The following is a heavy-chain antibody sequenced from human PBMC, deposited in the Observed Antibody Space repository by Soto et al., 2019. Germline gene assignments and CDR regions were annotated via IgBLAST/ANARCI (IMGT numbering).Heavy chain of an antibody. CDR1: GFTFSSYD. CDR3: ARGAVPGLVGYYYYYGMDV. CDR2: IGTAGVT. V-gene: IGHV3-13*01. D-gene: IGHD3-10*01. J-gene: IGHJ6*02. Sequence: EVQLVESGGGLVQPGGSLRLSCAASGFTFSSYDMHWVRQATGKGLEWVSAIGTAGVTYYPGSVKGRFTISRENAKNSLYLQMNSLRAGDTAVYYCARGAVPGLVGYYYYYGMDVWGQGTTVTVSS.